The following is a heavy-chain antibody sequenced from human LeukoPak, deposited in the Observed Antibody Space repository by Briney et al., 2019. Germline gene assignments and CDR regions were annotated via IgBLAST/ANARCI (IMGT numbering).Heavy chain of an antibody. V-gene: IGHV6-1*01. J-gene: IGHJ6*02. CDR2: TYYRSKWYN. D-gene: IGHD1-7*01. CDR1: GDSVSSNSAA. CDR3: AHRGYNWNYVPYYYYGMDV. Sequence: SQTLSLTCAISGDSVSSNSAAWNWIRQSPSRGLEWLGRTYYRSKWYNDYAVSVKSRITINPDTSKNQFSLQLNSVTPEDTAVYYCAHRGYNWNYVPYYYYGMDVWGQGTTVTVSS.